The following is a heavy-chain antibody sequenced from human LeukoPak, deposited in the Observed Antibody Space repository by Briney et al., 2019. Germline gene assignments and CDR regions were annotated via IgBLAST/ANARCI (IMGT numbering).Heavy chain of an antibody. CDR1: GFTLSNAW. CDR2: IKSETHGGTT. V-gene: IGHV3-15*01. D-gene: IGHD3-10*01. Sequence: TGGSLRLSCAASGFTLSNAWMTWVRQAPGKGLEWVGRIKSETHGGTTDYAAPVKGRFTISRDDSKNTLYLQMNSLKTEDTAVYYCTTKSRGIIYDIWGQGTVVTVSS. J-gene: IGHJ3*02. CDR3: TTKSRGIIYDI.